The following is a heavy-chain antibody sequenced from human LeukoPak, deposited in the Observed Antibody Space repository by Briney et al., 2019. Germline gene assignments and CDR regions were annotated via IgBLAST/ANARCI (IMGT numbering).Heavy chain of an antibody. CDR2: IWYDGSNK. V-gene: IGHV3-33*01. J-gene: IGHJ6*02. D-gene: IGHD2-15*01. CDR3: ARDPLVYFSGGSCLLTGSYGMDV. CDR1: GFTFSSYG. Sequence: GGSLRLSCAASGFTFSSYGMHWVRQAPGKGLEWVAVIWYDGSNKYYADSVKGRFTISRDNSKNTLYLQMNSLRAEDTAVYYCARDPLVYFSGGSCLLTGSYGMDVWGQGTTVTVSS.